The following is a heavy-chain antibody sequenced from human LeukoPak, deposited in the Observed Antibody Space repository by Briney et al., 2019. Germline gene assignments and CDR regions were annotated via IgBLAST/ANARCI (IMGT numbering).Heavy chain of an antibody. Sequence: ASVKVSCKASGYTFTGYYMHWVRQAPGQGLEWMGWINPNSGGTNYAQKFQGRVTITRNTSISTAYMELSSLRSEDTAVYYCARRFRFFTGDAFDIWGQGTMVTVSS. CDR1: GYTFTGYY. J-gene: IGHJ3*02. V-gene: IGHV1-2*02. CDR2: INPNSGGT. CDR3: ARRFRFFTGDAFDI. D-gene: IGHD3-10*01.